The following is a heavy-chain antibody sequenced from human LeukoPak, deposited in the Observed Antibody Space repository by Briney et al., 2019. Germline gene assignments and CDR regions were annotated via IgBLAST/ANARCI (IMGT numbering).Heavy chain of an antibody. J-gene: IGHJ4*02. CDR2: IKQDGSEK. Sequence: GGSLRLSCAASGFTYSSYWMSWVRQAPGKELEWVANIKQDGSEKYYVDSVKGRFTISRDNAKNSLYLKMNSLKAEDTAWYYCARPITIFGVVDYWGQGTLVTVSS. CDR1: GFTYSSYW. V-gene: IGHV3-7*01. D-gene: IGHD3-3*01. CDR3: ARPITIFGVVDY.